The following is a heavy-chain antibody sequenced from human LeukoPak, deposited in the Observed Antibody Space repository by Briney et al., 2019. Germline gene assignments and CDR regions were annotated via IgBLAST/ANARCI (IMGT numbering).Heavy chain of an antibody. CDR2: ISGSGGST. CDR1: GFTFSTLA. V-gene: IGHV3-23*01. J-gene: IGHJ5*02. Sequence: GGSLRLSCAASGFTFSTLAMSWVRQAPGKGLEWVSAISGSGGSTYYADSVKGRFTISRDNSKNTLYLQMNSLRAEDTAVYYCAKGRYSSRWNWFDPWGQGTLVTVSS. CDR3: AKGRYSSRWNWFDP. D-gene: IGHD6-13*01.